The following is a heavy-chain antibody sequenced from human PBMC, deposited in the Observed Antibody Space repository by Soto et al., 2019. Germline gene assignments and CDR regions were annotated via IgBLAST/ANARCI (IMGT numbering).Heavy chain of an antibody. D-gene: IGHD2-2*01. J-gene: IGHJ4*02. CDR3: ARAPMLTPFDY. V-gene: IGHV4-34*01. Sequence: SETLSLTCSVYGGSFSDYYWSWIRQPPGKGLEWIGEINHSGSANYNPSLKSRVTLSVDASTNQFSLKLTSVTAADTAVYYCARAPMLTPFDYWSQGTLVTVSS. CDR1: GGSFSDYY. CDR2: INHSGSA.